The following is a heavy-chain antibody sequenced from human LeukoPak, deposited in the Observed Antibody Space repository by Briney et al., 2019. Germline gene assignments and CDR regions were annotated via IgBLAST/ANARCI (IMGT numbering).Heavy chain of an antibody. Sequence: GGSLRLSCAASGFTFSNAWMSWVRQALGKGLEWVGRIKSKTDGGTTDYAAPVKGRFTISRDDSKNTLYLQMNSLKTEDTAVYYCTTPNFSSSPVWYFDLWGRGTLVTVSS. CDR1: GFTFSNAW. CDR3: TTPNFSSSPVWYFDL. D-gene: IGHD6-6*01. V-gene: IGHV3-15*01. CDR2: IKSKTDGGTT. J-gene: IGHJ2*01.